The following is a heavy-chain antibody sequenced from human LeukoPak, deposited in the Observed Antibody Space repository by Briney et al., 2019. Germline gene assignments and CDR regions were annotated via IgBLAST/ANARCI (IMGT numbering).Heavy chain of an antibody. V-gene: IGHV1-2*02. Sequence: GATVKVSCKAPGYTFTCYYMHWVRQASGQGLEWTGWINPNSGGTNYAQKFQCRVTMTRDTSISTAYMELSRLRSDDTAVYYCTRLLGTWNTFDFWGQGTLVTVSS. CDR3: TRLLGTWNTFDF. D-gene: IGHD1/OR15-1a*01. CDR1: GYTFTCYY. CDR2: INPNSGGT. J-gene: IGHJ4*02.